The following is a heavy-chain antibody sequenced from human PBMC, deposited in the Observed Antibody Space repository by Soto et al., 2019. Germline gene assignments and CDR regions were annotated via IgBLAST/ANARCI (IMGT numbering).Heavy chain of an antibody. D-gene: IGHD4-17*01. CDR2: IYYSGST. CDR3: ARDYGDYGFDY. CDR1: GGSISSGGYY. V-gene: IGHV4-31*03. J-gene: IGHJ4*02. Sequence: QVQLQESGPGLVKPSQTLSLTCTVSGGSISSGGYYWSWIRQHPGKGLEWIGYIYYSGSTYYNPCLKIRVTTAVDTSKNQFSLKLSSVTAADTAVYYCARDYGDYGFDYWGQGTLVTVSS.